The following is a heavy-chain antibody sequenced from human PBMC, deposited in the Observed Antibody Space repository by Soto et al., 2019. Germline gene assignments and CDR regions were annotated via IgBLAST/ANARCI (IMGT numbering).Heavy chain of an antibody. Sequence: ASVKVSCKASGYTFTSYGISWVRQAPGQGLEWMGWISAYNGNTNYAQKLQGRVTMTTDISTRTGYMELRSLRSDDTAVYYCARVNPESMAAVYYYYGMDVWGQGTTVTVSS. J-gene: IGHJ6*02. CDR1: GYTFTSYG. CDR3: ARVNPESMAAVYYYYGMDV. CDR2: ISAYNGNT. D-gene: IGHD6-6*01. V-gene: IGHV1-18*01.